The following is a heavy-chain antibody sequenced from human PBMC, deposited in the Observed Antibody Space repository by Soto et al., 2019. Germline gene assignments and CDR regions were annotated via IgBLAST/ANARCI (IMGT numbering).Heavy chain of an antibody. CDR3: ARHYYDGGGH. J-gene: IGHJ4*02. Sequence: ASVKVSCKASGYTFTGYYMHWVRQAPGQGLEWMGWINPQSGGTTYAQKFQGRVTMTRDTSISTVYMELSRLTFDDTAVYYCARHYYDGGGHWGQGXLVTVYS. CDR1: GYTFTGYY. D-gene: IGHD3-16*01. V-gene: IGHV1-2*02. CDR2: INPQSGGT.